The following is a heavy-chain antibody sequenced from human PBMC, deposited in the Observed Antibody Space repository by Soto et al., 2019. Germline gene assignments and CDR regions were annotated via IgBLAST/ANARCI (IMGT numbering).Heavy chain of an antibody. D-gene: IGHD2-15*01. CDR3: ARDEPFGGSCPGY. CDR2: ISGSSSYT. J-gene: IGHJ4*02. CDR1: GFTFSDYY. Sequence: ESGGGLVKPGGSLRLSCAASGFTFSDYYMSWIRQAPGKGLEWVSYISGSSSYTNYADSVKGRFTISRDNAKNSLYLQMNSLRAEDTAVYFCARDEPFGGSCPGYWGQGTLVTVSS. V-gene: IGHV3-11*06.